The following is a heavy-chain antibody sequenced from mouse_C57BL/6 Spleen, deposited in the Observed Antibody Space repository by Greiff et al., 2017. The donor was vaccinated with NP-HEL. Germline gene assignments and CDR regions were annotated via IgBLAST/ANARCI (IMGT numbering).Heavy chain of an antibody. CDR2: IWSGGST. Sequence: VQRVESGPGLVQPSQSLSITCTVSGFSLTSYGVHWVRQSPGKGLEWLGVIWSGGSTDYNAAFISRLSISKDNSKSLVFFKMNSLQADDTAIYYCARNGGYDYDGWFAYWGQGTLVTVSA. CDR1: GFSLTSYG. J-gene: IGHJ3*01. CDR3: ARNGGYDYDGWFAY. D-gene: IGHD2-4*01. V-gene: IGHV2-2*01.